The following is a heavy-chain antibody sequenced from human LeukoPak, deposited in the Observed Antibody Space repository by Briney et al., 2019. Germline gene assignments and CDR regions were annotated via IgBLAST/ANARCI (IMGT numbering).Heavy chain of an antibody. V-gene: IGHV4-59*11. Sequence: SDTLSLTCAVSGGSLSGHFWSWFRRPPGKGLENIGYIHSSWSTNYNPSYKSRVTVSLEMSKNQFSLSLSSVTAADTAVNYCARDPGDTDWYNFDFWGQGILVTVSS. CDR3: ARDPGDTDWYNFDF. J-gene: IGHJ4*02. D-gene: IGHD3-9*01. CDR2: IHSSWST. CDR1: GGSLSGHF.